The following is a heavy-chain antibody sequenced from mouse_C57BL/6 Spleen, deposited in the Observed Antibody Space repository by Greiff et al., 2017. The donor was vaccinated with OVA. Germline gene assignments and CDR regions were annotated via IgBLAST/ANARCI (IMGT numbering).Heavy chain of an antibody. CDR3: ARCYYYGSSYGGYFDV. V-gene: IGHV1-81*01. CDR1: GYTFTSYG. J-gene: IGHJ1*03. CDR2: IYPRSGNT. D-gene: IGHD1-1*01. Sequence: LVESGAELARPGASVKLSCKASGYTFTSYGISWVKQRTGQGLEWIGEIYPRSGNTYYNEKFKGKATLTADKSSSTAYMELRSLTSEDSAVYFCARCYYYGSSYGGYFDVWGTGTTVTVSS.